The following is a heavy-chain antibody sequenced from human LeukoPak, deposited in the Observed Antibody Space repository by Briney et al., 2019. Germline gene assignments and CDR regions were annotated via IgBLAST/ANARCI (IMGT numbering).Heavy chain of an antibody. D-gene: IGHD3-22*01. J-gene: IGHJ4*02. CDR1: GYSISSGYY. Sequence: SETLSLTCTVSGYSISSGYYWGWIRQSPGQGLEWIGRIYTSGSTNYNPSLKSRVTISVDTSKNQFSLKLSSVTAADTAVYYCARVGFGDSNYWGQGTLVTVSS. CDR2: IYTSGST. V-gene: IGHV4-38-2*02. CDR3: ARVGFGDSNY.